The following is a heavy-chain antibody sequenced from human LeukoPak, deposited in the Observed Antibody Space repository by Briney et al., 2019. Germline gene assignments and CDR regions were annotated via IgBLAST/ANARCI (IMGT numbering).Heavy chain of an antibody. CDR3: AKDGYDFWSGYYTPYFDY. Sequence: PGGSLRLSCAASGFTFSSYAMSWVRQAPGKGLEWVSAISGSGGSTYYADSVKGRFTISRDNSKDTLYLQMNSLRAEDTAVYYCAKDGYDFWSGYYTPYFDYWGQGTLVTVSS. J-gene: IGHJ4*02. CDR1: GFTFSSYA. V-gene: IGHV3-23*01. D-gene: IGHD3-3*01. CDR2: ISGSGGST.